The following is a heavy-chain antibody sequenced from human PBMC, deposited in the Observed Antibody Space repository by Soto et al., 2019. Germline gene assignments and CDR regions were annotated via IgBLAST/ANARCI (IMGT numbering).Heavy chain of an antibody. CDR3: ASDTYCSSTSSSDYYYYYGMDV. V-gene: IGHV3-21*01. CDR1: GFTFSSYS. CDR2: ISSSSSYI. Sequence: EVQLVESGGGLVKPGGSLRLSCAASGFTFSSYSMNWVRQAPGKGLEWVSSISSSSSYIYYADSVKGRFTISRDNAKNSLYLQMNSLRAEDTAVYYCASDTYCSSTSSSDYYYYYGMDVWCQGTTVTVSS. D-gene: IGHD2-2*01. J-gene: IGHJ6*02.